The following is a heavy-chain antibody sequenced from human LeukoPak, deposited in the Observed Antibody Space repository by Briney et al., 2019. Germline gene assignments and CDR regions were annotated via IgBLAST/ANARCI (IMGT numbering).Heavy chain of an antibody. J-gene: IGHJ5*02. Sequence: ASVKVSCKASGYTFTNYDINWVRQATGQGLEWMGWVNPNSGSRGYAQKFQGRVTITRNTTGSTAYMELTSLRSEDTAVYYCARDASGSYSDNWFDPWGQGTLVTVSS. CDR3: ARDASGSYSDNWFDP. CDR2: VNPNSGSR. V-gene: IGHV1-8*03. CDR1: GYTFTNYD. D-gene: IGHD3-10*01.